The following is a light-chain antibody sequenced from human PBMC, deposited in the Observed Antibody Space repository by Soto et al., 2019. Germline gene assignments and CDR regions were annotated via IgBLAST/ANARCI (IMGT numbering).Light chain of an antibody. V-gene: IGLV2-14*01. Sequence: QSVLTQPASVSGSPGQSITISCTGTSSDVGGYNYVSWYQQHPGKAPKLMIYEVSNRPSGVSNRFSGSKSGSTASLTISGLQAEDEADYHCSSYTSGSSHYVFGTGTKVTVL. J-gene: IGLJ1*01. CDR1: SSDVGGYNY. CDR2: EVS. CDR3: SSYTSGSSHYV.